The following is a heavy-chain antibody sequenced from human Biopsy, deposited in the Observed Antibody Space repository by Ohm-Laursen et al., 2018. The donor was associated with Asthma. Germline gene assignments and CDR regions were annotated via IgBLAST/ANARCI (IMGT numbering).Heavy chain of an antibody. D-gene: IGHD3-3*01. CDR3: ARDVMEWYLSAFDF. CDR1: GFTFRSYA. CDR2: GGSYYDGGLK. Sequence: SLRLSCAASGFTFRSYAMHWVRQAPGKGLEWVAVGGSYYDGGLKYYADSVNGRFTVPRDDSKNTLYLQMNSLRPDDTAVYYCARDVMEWYLSAFDFWGQGTLVTVSS. J-gene: IGHJ4*02. V-gene: IGHV3-30-3*01.